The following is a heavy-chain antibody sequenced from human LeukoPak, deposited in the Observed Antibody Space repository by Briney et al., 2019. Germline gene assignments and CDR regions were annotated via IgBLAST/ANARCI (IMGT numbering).Heavy chain of an antibody. CDR3: ARGGTERTCNWFDP. Sequence: KPSETLSLTCTVSGGSISSYYWSWIRQPPGKGLEWIGYIYYSGSTNYNPSLKSRVIISVDTSKNQFSLKLSSVTAADTAVYYCARGGTERTCNWFDPWGQGTLVTVSS. J-gene: IGHJ5*02. CDR1: GGSISSYY. D-gene: IGHD1-1*01. V-gene: IGHV4-59*01. CDR2: IYYSGST.